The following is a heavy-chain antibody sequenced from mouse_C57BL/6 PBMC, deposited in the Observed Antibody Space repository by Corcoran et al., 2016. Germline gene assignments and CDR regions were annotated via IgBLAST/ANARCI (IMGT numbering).Heavy chain of an antibody. J-gene: IGHJ1*03. D-gene: IGHD1-1*01. Sequence: GTELVKPGASVKISCKASGYTFTDYYMNWVKQSHGKSLEWIGDINPNNGGTSYNQKFKGKATLTVDKSSSTAYMELRSLTSEDSAVYYCARYRNYGSSYVPRYFDVWGTGTTVTVSS. CDR1: GYTFTDYY. V-gene: IGHV1-26*01. CDR3: ARYRNYGSSYVPRYFDV. CDR2: INPNNGGT.